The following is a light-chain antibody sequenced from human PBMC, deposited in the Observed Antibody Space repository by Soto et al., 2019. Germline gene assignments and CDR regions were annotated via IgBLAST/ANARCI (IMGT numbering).Light chain of an antibody. CDR1: QSVSSW. CDR3: QQYNSYLYT. V-gene: IGKV1-5*01. CDR2: DAS. J-gene: IGKJ2*01. Sequence: DIQLTQSPSTLSASVGDSVTITCRASQSVSSWLAWYQQKPGRAPRLLIYDASKLEAGVPSRFSGSGSETELSLTISSLQPDDFATYYCQQYNSYLYTFGQGTKLEIK.